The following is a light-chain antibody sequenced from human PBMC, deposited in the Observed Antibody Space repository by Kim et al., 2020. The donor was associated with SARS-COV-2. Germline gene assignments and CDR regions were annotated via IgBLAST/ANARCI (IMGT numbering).Light chain of an antibody. Sequence: QSVLTQPPSVSGAPGQRVTISCTGGSSNIGAAFGVHWYQLLPGTAPKVLIYGNNNRPSGVPDRFSGSRSGTSASLVITGLQAEDEADYYCQSFGTTLGDVVFGGGTQLTVL. CDR1: SSNIGAAFG. J-gene: IGLJ2*01. CDR3: QSFGTTLGDVV. CDR2: GNN. V-gene: IGLV1-40*01.